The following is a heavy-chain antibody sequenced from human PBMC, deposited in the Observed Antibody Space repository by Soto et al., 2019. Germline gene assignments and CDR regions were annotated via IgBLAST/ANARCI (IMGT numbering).Heavy chain of an antibody. V-gene: IGHV3-66*04. Sequence: EVQLVESGGGLVQPGGSLRLSCAASGFTVSSNYMSWVRQAPGKGLEWVSVIYSGGSAYYADSVKGRFTISRDYPKNTLYLQMNSLRAEDTAVYYCARHAYSYGGGYFHYWGQGTLVTVSS. J-gene: IGHJ4*02. CDR3: ARHAYSYGGGYFHY. D-gene: IGHD5-18*01. CDR1: GFTVSSNY. CDR2: IYSGGSA.